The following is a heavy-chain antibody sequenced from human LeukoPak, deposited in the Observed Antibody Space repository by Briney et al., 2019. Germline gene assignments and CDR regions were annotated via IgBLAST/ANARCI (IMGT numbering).Heavy chain of an antibody. Sequence: GGSLRLSCAASGFTFSSYSMNWVRQAPGKGLEWVSSISSSSSYIYYADSVKGRFTISRDNAKNSLYLQMNSLRAEDTAVYYCARDLSRRSSPAAYWGQGTLVTVSS. CDR3: ARDLSRRSSPAAY. J-gene: IGHJ4*02. D-gene: IGHD6-25*01. CDR1: GFTFSSYS. V-gene: IGHV3-21*01. CDR2: ISSSSSYI.